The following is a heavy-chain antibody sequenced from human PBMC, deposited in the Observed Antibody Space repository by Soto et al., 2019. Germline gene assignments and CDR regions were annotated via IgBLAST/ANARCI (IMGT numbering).Heavy chain of an antibody. CDR3: ARGQRTMVRGGAFDY. Sequence: SETLSLTCAVYGGSFSGYYWSWIRQPPGKGLEWIGEINHSGSTNCNPSLKSRVTISVDTSKNQFSLKLSSVTAADTAVYYCARGQRTMVRGGAFDYWGQGTLVTVSS. J-gene: IGHJ4*02. V-gene: IGHV4-34*01. D-gene: IGHD3-10*01. CDR1: GGSFSGYY. CDR2: INHSGST.